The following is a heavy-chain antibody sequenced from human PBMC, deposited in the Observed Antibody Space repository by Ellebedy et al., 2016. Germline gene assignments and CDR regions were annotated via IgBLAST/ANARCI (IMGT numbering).Heavy chain of an antibody. Sequence: GESLKISCAASGFTFSSYGMHWVRQAPGKGLEWVADIKEDGSENSYVDSVKGRFTISRDNAKISLYLQMNSLRAEDTAVYYCARKRTNWGYPQSPLDIWGQGTMVTVSS. V-gene: IGHV3-7*01. J-gene: IGHJ3*02. D-gene: IGHD7-27*01. CDR2: IKEDGSEN. CDR3: ARKRTNWGYPQSPLDI. CDR1: GFTFSSYG.